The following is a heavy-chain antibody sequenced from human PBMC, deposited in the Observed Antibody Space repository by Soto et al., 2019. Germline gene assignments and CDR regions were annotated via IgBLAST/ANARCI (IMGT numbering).Heavy chain of an antibody. J-gene: IGHJ3*02. D-gene: IGHD1-1*01. V-gene: IGHV3-33*01. CDR1: GFSFTTYG. Sequence: QVQLVESGGGWVQPGRSLRLSCEATGFSFTTYGMHWVRQAPGKGLEWVAVIWYDGNNKYYADSVEGRFTISRDNSKNTLYLQMKRLRGDDTAVYYCARGGFTGIVVNCGSSLYIWGQWTVVTVSS. CDR2: IWYDGNNK. CDR3: ARGGFTGIVVNCGSSLYI.